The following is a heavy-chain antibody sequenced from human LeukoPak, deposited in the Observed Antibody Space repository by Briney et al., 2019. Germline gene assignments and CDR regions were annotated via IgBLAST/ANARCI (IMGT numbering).Heavy chain of an antibody. CDR3: AKAVAVAGTSPNYYYGMDV. CDR1: GFTFDDYA. Sequence: GGSLRLSCAASGFTFDDYAMHWVRQAPGKGLEWVSGISWNSGSIGYADSVKGRFTISGDNAKNSLYLQMNSLRAEDTALYYCAKAVAVAGTSPNYYYGMDVWGQGTTVTVSS. J-gene: IGHJ6*02. CDR2: ISWNSGSI. V-gene: IGHV3-9*01. D-gene: IGHD6-19*01.